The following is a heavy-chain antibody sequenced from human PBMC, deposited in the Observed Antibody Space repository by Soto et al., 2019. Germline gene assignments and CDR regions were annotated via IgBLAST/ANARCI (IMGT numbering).Heavy chain of an antibody. Sequence: QVQLVQSGAEVKKPGSSVKVSCKASGGTFSSYAISWVRQAPGQGLEWMGGIIPIFGTANYAQQFQGRVTITADKPTSTAYRELRSLTSEDTGVYDSARDARVPWFGELSYYQKKDYYYYGMDVWGSATTVTVSA. CDR3: ARDARVPWFGELSYYQKKDYYYYGMDV. J-gene: IGHJ6*04. CDR2: IIPIFGTA. CDR1: GGTFSSYA. D-gene: IGHD3-10*01. V-gene: IGHV1-69*06.